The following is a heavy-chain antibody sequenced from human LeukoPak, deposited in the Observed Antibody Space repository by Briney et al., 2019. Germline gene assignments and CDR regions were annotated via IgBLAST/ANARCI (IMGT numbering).Heavy chain of an antibody. J-gene: IGHJ4*02. V-gene: IGHV4-4*07. D-gene: IGHD3-22*01. CDR1: GGSISSYY. CDR2: IYTSGST. CDR3: ARDRGYYDSSGYQYYFDY. Sequence: SETLSLTCTVSGGSISSYYWSWIRQPAGKGVEWIGRIYTSGSTNYNPSLKSRVTMSVDTSKNQFSLKLSSVTAADTAVYYCARDRGYYDSSGYQYYFDYWGQGTLVTVSS.